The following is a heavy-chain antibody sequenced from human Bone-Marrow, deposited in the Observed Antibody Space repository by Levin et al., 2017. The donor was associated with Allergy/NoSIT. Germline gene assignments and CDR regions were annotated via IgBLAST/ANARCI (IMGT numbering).Heavy chain of an antibody. J-gene: IGHJ2*01. CDR1: GFTFSSYG. D-gene: IGHD4-17*01. CDR2: IWYDGSNK. Sequence: LSLTCAASGFTFSSYGMHWVRQAPGKGLEWVAVIWYDGSNKYYADSVKGRFTISRDNSKNTLYLQMNSLRAEDTAVYYCARDPAVTQDWYFDLWGRGTLVTVSS. CDR3: ARDPAVTQDWYFDL. V-gene: IGHV3-33*01.